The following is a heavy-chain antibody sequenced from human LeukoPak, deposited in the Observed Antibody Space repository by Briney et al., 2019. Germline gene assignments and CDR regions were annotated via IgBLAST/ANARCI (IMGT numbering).Heavy chain of an antibody. V-gene: IGHV3-30-3*01. Sequence: GGSLRLSCAASGFTFSRNAMHWVRQAPGKGLEWVAVISYDGSNKYYADSVKGRFTISRDNSKNTLYLQMNSLRAEDTAVYYCAKDQPAAYFDYWGQGSLVTVSS. CDR1: GFTFSRNA. D-gene: IGHD2-2*01. CDR3: AKDQPAAYFDY. CDR2: ISYDGSNK. J-gene: IGHJ4*02.